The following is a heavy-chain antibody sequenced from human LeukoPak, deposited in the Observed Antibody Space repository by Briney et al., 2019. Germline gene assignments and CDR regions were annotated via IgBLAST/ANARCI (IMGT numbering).Heavy chain of an antibody. J-gene: IGHJ4*02. CDR2: INQDGGEK. D-gene: IGHD2-2*01. CDR1: GFTFTNYW. CDR3: ATGRSCTTCYLPDY. Sequence: PGGSLRLSCAASGFTFTNYWMSWVSQAPGKGLEWVANINQDGGEKYYVDSVKGRFTISRDNAKNSLYLQMNSLRAEDTAVYHCATGRSCTTCYLPDYWGQGTLVTVSS. V-gene: IGHV3-7*01.